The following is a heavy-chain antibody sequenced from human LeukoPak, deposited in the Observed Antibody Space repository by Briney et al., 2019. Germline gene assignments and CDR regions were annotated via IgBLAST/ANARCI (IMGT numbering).Heavy chain of an antibody. Sequence: GGSLRLSCAASGFTVSSNYMSWVRQAPGKGLEWVSVIYSGGSTYYADSVKGRFTISRDNAKNSLYLQMNSLRAEDTAVYYCAREDCSSTSCYIPLSYYYYYMDVWGKGTTVTVSS. CDR1: GFTVSSNY. V-gene: IGHV3-53*01. CDR3: AREDCSSTSCYIPLSYYYYYMDV. D-gene: IGHD2-2*02. CDR2: IYSGGST. J-gene: IGHJ6*03.